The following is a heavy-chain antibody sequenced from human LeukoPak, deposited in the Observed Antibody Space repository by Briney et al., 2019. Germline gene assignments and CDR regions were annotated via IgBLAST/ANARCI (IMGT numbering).Heavy chain of an antibody. D-gene: IGHD3-22*01. CDR3: AKAYYDSSGYADY. J-gene: IGHJ4*02. V-gene: IGHV3-23*01. Sequence: GGSLRLSCASSAFTFSSYAMRWVRQAPGKGLEWVSAISGSGGSTYYADSVKGRFTISRDNSKNTLYLQMNSLRAEDTAVYYCAKAYYDSSGYADYWGQGTLVTVSS. CDR1: AFTFSSYA. CDR2: ISGSGGST.